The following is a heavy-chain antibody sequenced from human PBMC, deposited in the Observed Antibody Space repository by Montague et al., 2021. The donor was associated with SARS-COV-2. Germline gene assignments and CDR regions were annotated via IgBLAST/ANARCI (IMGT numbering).Heavy chain of an antibody. Sequence: SETLSLTCTVSGDSISYSCYYWGWIRQRPGLGLVWIGSVSYSGSSNYNLSLKSRVTIYVDTSKYPLSLKLTSVTAADTAIYYCARQYGDYSDNAFTIWGQGTMVIVSS. CDR3: ARQYGDYSDNAFTI. J-gene: IGHJ3*02. CDR2: VSYSGSS. V-gene: IGHV4-39*01. D-gene: IGHD4-17*01. CDR1: GDSISYSCYY.